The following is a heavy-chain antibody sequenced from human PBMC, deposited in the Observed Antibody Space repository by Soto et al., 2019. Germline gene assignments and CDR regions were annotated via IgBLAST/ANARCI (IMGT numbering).Heavy chain of an antibody. Sequence: QVQLQESGPGLVKPSQTLSLTCTVSGGSISSGGYYWSWIRQHPGKGLEWIGYISYSGRTYYNPSLKSRVTISVDTSKDQFSLKPSSVTAADTAVYYCAREGAGPKGSSSWPDDAFDIWGQGTMVTVSS. J-gene: IGHJ3*02. V-gene: IGHV4-31*03. CDR1: GGSISSGGYY. CDR3: AREGAGPKGSSSWPDDAFDI. CDR2: ISYSGRT. D-gene: IGHD6-13*01.